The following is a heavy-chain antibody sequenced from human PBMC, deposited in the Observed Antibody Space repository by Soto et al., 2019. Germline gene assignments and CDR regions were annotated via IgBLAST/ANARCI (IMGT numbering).Heavy chain of an antibody. J-gene: IGHJ5*02. CDR3: AKVGWETGALDP. Sequence: QVQLQESGPGLVKPSGTLSLTCAVSSGSISTNNWWTWVRQTPGKGLEWIGEIYQSGSTNYNPSLKSRVTMSVDKAKNQFSLQLTSVTAADTAVYYCAKVGWETGALDPWGQGTLVTVSS. D-gene: IGHD1-26*01. V-gene: IGHV4-4*02. CDR2: IYQSGST. CDR1: SGSISTNNW.